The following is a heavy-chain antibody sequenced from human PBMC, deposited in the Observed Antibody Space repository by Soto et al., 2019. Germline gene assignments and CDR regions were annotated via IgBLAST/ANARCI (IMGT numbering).Heavy chain of an antibody. CDR3: AKDRWVARAHHYADVIFDWFDP. Sequence: EVQLLESGGGLVQPGGSLRLSCAASGFTFSSYAMSWVRQAPGKGLEWVSAISGSGGSTYYADSVKGRFTISRDNSKNTLYLQMNSLRAEDTAVYYCAKDRWVARAHHYADVIFDWFDPWGQGTLVTVSS. J-gene: IGHJ5*02. D-gene: IGHD2-15*01. V-gene: IGHV3-23*01. CDR2: ISGSGGST. CDR1: GFTFSSYA.